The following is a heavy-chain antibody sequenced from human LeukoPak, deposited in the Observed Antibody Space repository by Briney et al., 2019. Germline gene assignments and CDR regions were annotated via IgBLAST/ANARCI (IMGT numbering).Heavy chain of an antibody. V-gene: IGHV3-7*05. CDR1: GFIFNTYW. CDR2: IKHDGSEP. J-gene: IGHJ6*02. CDR3: ARGHYGLEV. Sequence: GGSLRLSCAASGFIFNTYWMSWVRQAPGKGLEWVASIKHDGSEPYYVDSVKGRLTISRDNARNSLKLQMDSLRAEDTAVYYCARGHYGLEVWGQGTTVIVSS.